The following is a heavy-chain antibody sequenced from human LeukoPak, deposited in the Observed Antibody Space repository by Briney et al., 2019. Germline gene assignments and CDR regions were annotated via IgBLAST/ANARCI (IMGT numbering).Heavy chain of an antibody. D-gene: IGHD3-16*01. CDR1: GYTFTGYY. Sequence: ASVKVSCKASGYTFTGYYMHWVRQAPGQGLEWMGRINPNSGGTNYAQKFQGRVTMTRDTSISTAYMELSRLRSDDTAVYYCARVPRPVYDYVSPRFDPWGQGTLVTVSS. CDR2: INPNSGGT. CDR3: ARVPRPVYDYVSPRFDP. V-gene: IGHV1-2*06. J-gene: IGHJ5*02.